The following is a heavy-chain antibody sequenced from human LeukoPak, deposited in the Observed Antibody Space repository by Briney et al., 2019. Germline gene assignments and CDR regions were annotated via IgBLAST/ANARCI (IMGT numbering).Heavy chain of an antibody. Sequence: GGSLRLSCAASGFTFSSYAMSWVRQAPGKGLEWVAVISYDGSNKYYADSVKGRFTISRDNSKNTLYLQMNSLRAEDTAVYYCARDRGDYDSSGYLPHFDYWGQGTLVTVSS. CDR1: GFTFSSYA. V-gene: IGHV3-30-3*01. CDR3: ARDRGDYDSSGYLPHFDY. CDR2: ISYDGSNK. J-gene: IGHJ4*02. D-gene: IGHD3-22*01.